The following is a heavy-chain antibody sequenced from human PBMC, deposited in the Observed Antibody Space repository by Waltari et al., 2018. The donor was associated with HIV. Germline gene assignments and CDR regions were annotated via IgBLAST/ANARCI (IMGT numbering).Heavy chain of an antibody. V-gene: IGHV4-34*01. D-gene: IGHD6-13*01. Sequence: QVQLQQWGAGLLKPSETLSLTCAVYGGSLSGYYWTWLGQPPGKRLEWIGEINHSGSTNYNPSLKIRVTISVDTSKNQFSLKLSSVTAADTAVYYCARVVTGQQREPYYYYGMDVWGQGTTVTVSS. CDR2: INHSGST. CDR3: ARVVTGQQREPYYYYGMDV. CDR1: GGSLSGYY. J-gene: IGHJ6*02.